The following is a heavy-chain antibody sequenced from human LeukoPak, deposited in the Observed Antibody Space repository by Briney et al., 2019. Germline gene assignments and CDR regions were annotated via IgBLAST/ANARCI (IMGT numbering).Heavy chain of an antibody. CDR3: ARGLYCSSSTSCYDYGMDV. J-gene: IGHJ6*02. Sequence: SVKVSCKTSGGIFRSYGLNWVRQAPGQGLEWMGGFIPILGTPKYAQNLQGRVTITADESTSTGYMELSSLRYEDTAVYYCARGLYCSSSTSCYDYGMDVWSQGTTVTVSS. CDR2: FIPILGTP. CDR1: GGIFRSYG. D-gene: IGHD2-2*01. V-gene: IGHV1-69*13.